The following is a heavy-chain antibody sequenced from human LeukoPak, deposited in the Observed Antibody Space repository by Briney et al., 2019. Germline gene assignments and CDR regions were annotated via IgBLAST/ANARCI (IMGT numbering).Heavy chain of an antibody. CDR2: INPNSGGT. CDR3: ARADYDILTGSESIDY. V-gene: IGHV1-2*02. J-gene: IGHJ4*02. CDR1: GYTFTGYY. Sequence: ASVTVSCKASGYTFTGYYMHWVRQAPGQGLEWMGWINPNSGGTNYAQKFQGRVTMTRDTSISTAYMELSRLRSDDTAVYYCARADYDILTGSESIDYWGQGTLVTVSS. D-gene: IGHD3-9*01.